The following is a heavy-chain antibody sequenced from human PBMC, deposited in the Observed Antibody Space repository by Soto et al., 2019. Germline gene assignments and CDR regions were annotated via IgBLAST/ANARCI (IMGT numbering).Heavy chain of an antibody. CDR1: GGSFSGYY. CDR3: ATAQLYYYPDY. J-gene: IGHJ4*02. D-gene: IGHD3-10*01. Sequence: LSLTCAVYGGSFSGYYWSWIRQPPGKGLEWIGEINHSGSTNYNPSLKSRVTISVDTSKNQFSLKLSSVTAADTAVYYCATAQLYYYPDYWGQGTLVTVSS. V-gene: IGHV4-34*01. CDR2: INHSGST.